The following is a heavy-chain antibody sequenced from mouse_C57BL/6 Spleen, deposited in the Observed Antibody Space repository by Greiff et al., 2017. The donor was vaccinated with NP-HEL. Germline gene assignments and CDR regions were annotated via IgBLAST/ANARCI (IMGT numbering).Heavy chain of an antibody. J-gene: IGHJ4*01. CDR1: GYTFTDYE. D-gene: IGHD2-2*01. CDR2: IDPETGGT. Sequence: QVQLQQSGAELVRPGASVTLSCKASGYTFTDYEMHWVKQTPVHGLEWIGAIDPETGGTAYNQKFKGKAILTADKSSSTAYMELLSLTSEDSAVYYCTRSFNGYDRYYAMDYWGQGTSVTVSS. CDR3: TRSFNGYDRYYAMDY. V-gene: IGHV1-15*01.